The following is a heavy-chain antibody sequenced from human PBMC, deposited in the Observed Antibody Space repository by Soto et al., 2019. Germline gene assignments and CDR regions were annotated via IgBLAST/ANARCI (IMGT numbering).Heavy chain of an antibody. D-gene: IGHD4-4*01. J-gene: IGHJ4*02. CDR2: IYYSGST. Sequence: HVQLQESGPGLVKPSQTLSLTCTVSGGSISSGGYYWSWIRQHPGKGLEWIGYIYYSGSTYYNPSLKSRVTISVDTSKNQFSLKLSSVTAADTAVYYCATLASNSYYFDYWGQGTLVTVSS. CDR1: GGSISSGGYY. V-gene: IGHV4-31*03. CDR3: ATLASNSYYFDY.